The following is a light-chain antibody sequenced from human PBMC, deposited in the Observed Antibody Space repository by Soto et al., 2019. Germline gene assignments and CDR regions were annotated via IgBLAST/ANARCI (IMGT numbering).Light chain of an antibody. V-gene: IGKV3-11*01. J-gene: IGKJ2*01. CDR2: DAS. CDR3: QQRSNWPPYT. CDR1: QSISNY. Sequence: EIVLTQSPATLSLSPGEGATLSCRASQSISNYLAWYQQKPGQAPRLLIYDASNRATGIPARFSGSGSGTDFNLTISSLEPEDFAVYYCQQRSNWPPYTFGQGTKLEI.